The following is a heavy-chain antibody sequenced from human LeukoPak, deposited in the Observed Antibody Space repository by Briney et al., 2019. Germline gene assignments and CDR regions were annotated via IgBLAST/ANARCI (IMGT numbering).Heavy chain of an antibody. CDR3: AKLYDSSGYFVSDAFDI. J-gene: IGHJ3*02. V-gene: IGHV3-23*01. CDR2: ISGSGGST. D-gene: IGHD3-22*01. Sequence: GGTLRLSSAASRLTFSSYAMSWGRDAPRQGLQFVLAISGSGGSTYYADSVKGRFTISRDNSKNTLYLQMNSLRAEDTAVYYCAKLYDSSGYFVSDAFDIWGQGTMVTVSS. CDR1: RLTFSSYA.